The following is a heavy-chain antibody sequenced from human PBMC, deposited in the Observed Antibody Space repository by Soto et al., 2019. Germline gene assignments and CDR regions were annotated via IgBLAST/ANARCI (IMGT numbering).Heavy chain of an antibody. CDR2: ISGSGGST. CDR1: GFTFSSYA. CDR3: AKDIWGYSYGYVGY. V-gene: IGHV3-23*01. Sequence: EVQLLESGGGLVQPGGSLRLSCAASGFTFSSYAMSWVRQAPGKGLEWVSAISGSGGSTYYADSVKGRFNISRDNSKNSLYLQMNSLRAEDTAVYYCAKDIWGYSYGYVGYWGQGTLVTVSS. J-gene: IGHJ4*02. D-gene: IGHD5-18*01.